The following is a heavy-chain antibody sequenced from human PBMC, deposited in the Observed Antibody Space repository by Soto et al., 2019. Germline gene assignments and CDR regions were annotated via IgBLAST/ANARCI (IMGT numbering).Heavy chain of an antibody. D-gene: IGHD3-16*01. CDR1: GGSTSSDNY. CDR3: AREGGESSDGLYYFDS. Sequence: NPSETLSLTCTVSGGSTSSDNYWSWIRQPPGKGLEWIGHIYYSGNTDYNPSLKSRLAISIDTSKNQFSLKLSSVTAADTAVYFCAREGGESSDGLYYFDSWGKGSLVTVSS. CDR2: IYYSGNT. V-gene: IGHV4-30-4*01. J-gene: IGHJ4*02.